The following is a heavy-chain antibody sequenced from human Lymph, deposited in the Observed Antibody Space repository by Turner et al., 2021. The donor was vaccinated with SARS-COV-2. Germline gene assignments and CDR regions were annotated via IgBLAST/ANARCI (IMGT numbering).Heavy chain of an antibody. CDR1: GLTLSSYA. CDR3: AKNEMAMIVVVITLFDY. J-gene: IGHJ4*02. CDR2: SGGRCVST. D-gene: IGHD3-22*01. Sequence: EVQLLESGGGLVQHGGSLRLSCAATGLTLSSYAMSRVRRAPVKGLEWVSTSGGRCVSTYYADSMTCRFTISRDNSKNTLYLQMNSLRAEDTAVYYCAKNEMAMIVVVITLFDYWGQGTLVTVSS. V-gene: IGHV3-23*01.